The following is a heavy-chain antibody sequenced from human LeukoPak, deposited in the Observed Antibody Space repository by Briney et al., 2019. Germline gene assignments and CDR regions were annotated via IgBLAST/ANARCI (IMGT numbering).Heavy chain of an antibody. CDR3: ARDSGYSSGWYKSGNFDY. V-gene: IGHV1-69*01. Sequence: SVKVSCKAPGGTFSSYAISWVRQAPGQGLEWMGGIIPIFGTANYAQKFQGRVTITADESTSTAYMELSSLRSEDTAVYYCARDSGYSSGWYKSGNFDYWGQGTLVTVSS. CDR2: IIPIFGTA. J-gene: IGHJ4*02. CDR1: GGTFSSYA. D-gene: IGHD6-19*01.